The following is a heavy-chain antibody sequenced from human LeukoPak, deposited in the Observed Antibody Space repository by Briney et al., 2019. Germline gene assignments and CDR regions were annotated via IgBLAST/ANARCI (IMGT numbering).Heavy chain of an antibody. D-gene: IGHD3-22*01. Sequence: PSETLSLTCAVYGGSFSGYYWSWIRQPPGKGLEWIGDINHSGSTNYNPSLKSRVTISVDTSKNQFSLKLSSVTAADTAVYYCARGSDYYDSSGYYSDAFDIWGQGTMVTVSS. J-gene: IGHJ3*02. V-gene: IGHV4-34*01. CDR3: ARGSDYYDSSGYYSDAFDI. CDR1: GGSFSGYY. CDR2: INHSGST.